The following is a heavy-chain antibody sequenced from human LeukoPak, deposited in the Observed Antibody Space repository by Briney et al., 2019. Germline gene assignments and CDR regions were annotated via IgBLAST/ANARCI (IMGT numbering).Heavy chain of an antibody. J-gene: IGHJ4*02. V-gene: IGHV1-2*02. CDR2: INPNSGGT. Sequence: GASVKVSCKASGYMFTAYYINWVRQSPGLGLEWLGWINPNSGGTTYAQRFQGRVTMTSDTSTSTAYLELNGLRSDDTAVNFCARLNSGNLRGILYWGQGSLVTVSS. D-gene: IGHD3-10*01. CDR1: GYMFTAYY. CDR3: ARLNSGNLRGILY.